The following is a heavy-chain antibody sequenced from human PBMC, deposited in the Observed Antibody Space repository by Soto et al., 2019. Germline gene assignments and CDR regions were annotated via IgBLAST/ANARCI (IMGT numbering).Heavy chain of an antibody. J-gene: IGHJ5*02. V-gene: IGHV4-39*01. D-gene: IGHD2-15*01. CDR3: ARLPAKDVVVVAAARS. CDR2: IYYSGST. Sequence: QLQLQESGPGLVKPSETLSLTCTVSGGSISSSSYYWGWIRQPPGKGLEWIGRIYYSGSTYYNPSLKSRVIKPVDTSKNQFALKLSSVTAADTAVYNCARLPAKDVVVVAAARSWGQGTLVTVSS. CDR1: GGSISSSSYY.